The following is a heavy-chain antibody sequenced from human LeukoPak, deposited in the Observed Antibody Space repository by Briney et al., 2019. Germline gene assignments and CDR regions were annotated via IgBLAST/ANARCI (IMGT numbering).Heavy chain of an antibody. Sequence: GRSLRLSCAASGFTFSSYAMHWVRQAPGKGLEWVAVISYDGSNKYYADSMKGRFTISRDNSKNTLYLQMNSLRAEDTAVYYCARPRWAAAGTRGVVLDYWGQGTLVTVSS. J-gene: IGHJ4*02. CDR3: ARPRWAAAGTRGVVLDY. CDR1: GFTFSSYA. V-gene: IGHV3-30-3*01. D-gene: IGHD6-13*01. CDR2: ISYDGSNK.